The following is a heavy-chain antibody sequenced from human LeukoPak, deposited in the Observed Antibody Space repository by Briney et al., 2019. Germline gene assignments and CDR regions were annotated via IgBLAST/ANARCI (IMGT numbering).Heavy chain of an antibody. V-gene: IGHV3-11*04. Sequence: GGSLRLSCVASGFIFSDYYMSWIRQAPGKGLEWVSYISSSGSTIYYADSVKGRFTISRDNAKNSLYLQMNSLRAEDTAVYYCARSIAVTLPDYWGQGTLVTVSS. CDR1: GFIFSDYY. CDR2: ISSSGSTI. CDR3: ARSIAVTLPDY. J-gene: IGHJ4*02. D-gene: IGHD6-19*01.